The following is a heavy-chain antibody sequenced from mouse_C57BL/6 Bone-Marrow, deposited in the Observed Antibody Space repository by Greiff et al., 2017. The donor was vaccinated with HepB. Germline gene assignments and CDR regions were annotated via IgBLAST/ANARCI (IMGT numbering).Heavy chain of an antibody. V-gene: IGHV1-81*01. CDR1: GYTFTSYG. CDR2: IYPRSGNT. Sequence: QVQLKESGAELVRPGASVKLSCKASGYTFTSYGISWVKQRTGQGLEWIGEIYPRSGNTYYNEKFKGKATLTADKSSSTAYMELRSLTSEDSAVYYCAGFQYYFDYWGQGTTLTVSS. J-gene: IGHJ2*01. CDR3: AGFQYYFDY.